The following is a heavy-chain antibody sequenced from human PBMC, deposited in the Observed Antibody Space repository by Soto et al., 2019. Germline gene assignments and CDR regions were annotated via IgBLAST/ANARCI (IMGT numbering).Heavy chain of an antibody. CDR2: IYYSGST. J-gene: IGHJ5*02. CDR3: ACRYYDILIGALFDP. CDR1: GGSISSGDYY. Sequence: QVQLQESGPGLVKPSQTLSLTCTVSGGSISSGDYYWSWIRQPPGKGLEWIGYIYYSGSTYYNPSLKSRVSISVYTSKNQFSLKLSSVTAADTAVYYCACRYYDILIGALFDPWGQGTLVTVSS. D-gene: IGHD3-9*01. V-gene: IGHV4-30-4*01.